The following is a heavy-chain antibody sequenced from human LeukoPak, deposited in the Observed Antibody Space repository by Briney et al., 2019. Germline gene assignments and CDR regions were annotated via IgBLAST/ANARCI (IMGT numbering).Heavy chain of an antibody. D-gene: IGHD6-13*01. J-gene: IGHJ3*02. V-gene: IGHV1-69*06. Sequence: SVKVSCKASEGTFSSYAISWVRQAPGQGLEWMGGIIPIFGTANYAQKFQGRVTITADKSTSTAYMELSSLRSEDTAVYYCARARLAAAATGAFDIWGQGTMVTVSS. CDR2: IIPIFGTA. CDR1: EGTFSSYA. CDR3: ARARLAAAATGAFDI.